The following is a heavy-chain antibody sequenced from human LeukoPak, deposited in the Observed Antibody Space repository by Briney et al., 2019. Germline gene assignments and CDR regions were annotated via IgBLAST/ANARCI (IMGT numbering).Heavy chain of an antibody. V-gene: IGHV4-59*01. CDR3: ARGYYDILTGWGGYFDY. CDR1: GGSISSYY. D-gene: IGHD3-9*01. CDR2: IYYSGST. J-gene: IGHJ4*02. Sequence: PSETLSLTCTVSGGSISSYYWSWIRQPPGKGLEWIGYIYYSGSTNYNPSLKSRVTISVDTSKNQFSLKLSSVTAADTAVYYCARGYYDILTGWGGYFDYWGQGTLVTVS.